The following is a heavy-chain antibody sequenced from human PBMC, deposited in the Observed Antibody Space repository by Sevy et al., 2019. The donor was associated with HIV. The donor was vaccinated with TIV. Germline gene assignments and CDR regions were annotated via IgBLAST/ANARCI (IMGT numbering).Heavy chain of an antibody. CDR1: GFTFSSYA. CDR3: AKGQGYSYGLTVAFDI. V-gene: IGHV3-23*01. D-gene: IGHD5-18*01. Sequence: GGSLRLSCAASGFTFSSYAMSWVRQAPGKGLEWVSAISGSGGSTYYADSVKGRFTISRDNSKNTLYLQMNSPRAEDTAVYYCAKGQGYSYGLTVAFDIWGQGTMVTVSS. CDR2: ISGSGGST. J-gene: IGHJ3*02.